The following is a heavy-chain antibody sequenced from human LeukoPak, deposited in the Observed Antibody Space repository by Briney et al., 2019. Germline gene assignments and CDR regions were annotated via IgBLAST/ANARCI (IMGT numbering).Heavy chain of an antibody. CDR3: AKNAPRGYYYDSRAKL. Sequence: PGGSLRLSCAASGFTFSSYAMSWVRQAPGKGLEWVSAISSSGGSTYYADSVKGRFTISRDNSKNTLYLQMNSLRAEDTAVYYCAKNAPRGYYYDSRAKLGGQGTLVTVSS. J-gene: IGHJ4*02. V-gene: IGHV3-23*01. D-gene: IGHD3-22*01. CDR2: ISSSGGST. CDR1: GFTFSSYA.